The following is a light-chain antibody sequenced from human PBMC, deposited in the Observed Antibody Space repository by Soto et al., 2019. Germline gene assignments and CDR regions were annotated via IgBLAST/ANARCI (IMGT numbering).Light chain of an antibody. CDR1: HSISNF. Sequence: DIQMTQSPSSLSASVGDRVTITCRAGHSISNFLKWYQQKPGEAPKLLIYGASTLRSGVPSRFSGSGSGTHFTLNISSLQPEDFATYYCQQSYNTPRTFGRGTSLEIK. J-gene: IGKJ2*01. V-gene: IGKV1-39*01. CDR2: GAS. CDR3: QQSYNTPRT.